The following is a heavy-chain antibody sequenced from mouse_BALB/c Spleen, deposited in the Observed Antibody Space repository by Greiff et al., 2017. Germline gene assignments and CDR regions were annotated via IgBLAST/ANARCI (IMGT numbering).Heavy chain of an antibody. CDR2: ISSGSSTI. CDR1: GFTFSSFG. Sequence: EVKLMESGGGLVQPGGSRKLSCAASGFTFSSFGMHWVRLAPEKGLEWVAYISSGSSTIYYADTVKGRFTISRDNPKNTLFLQMTSLRSEDTAMYYCARDAMDYRGQGTSVTVSS. J-gene: IGHJ4*01. V-gene: IGHV5-17*02. CDR3: ARDAMDY.